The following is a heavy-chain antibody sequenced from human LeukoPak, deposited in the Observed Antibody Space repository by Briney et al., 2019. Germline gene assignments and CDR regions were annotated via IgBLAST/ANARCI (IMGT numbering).Heavy chain of an antibody. J-gene: IGHJ4*02. CDR1: GGSISIYY. Sequence: AETLSLTCTVSGGSISIYYWSWIRQPPGKGLEWIGYVYNSGSTDYNPSLKSRVTISADTSKNQFSLKLSSVIAEDTAVYYCVKSRSWFYFDYWGQGTLVTVSS. CDR3: VKSRSWFYFDY. CDR2: VYNSGST. V-gene: IGHV4-59*01. D-gene: IGHD3-22*01.